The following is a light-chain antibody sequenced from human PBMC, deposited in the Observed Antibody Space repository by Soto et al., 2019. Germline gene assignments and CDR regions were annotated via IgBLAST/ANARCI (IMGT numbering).Light chain of an antibody. V-gene: IGKV3-15*01. CDR3: QQYNNWPYT. CDR1: ESVSNN. CDR2: GAS. J-gene: IGKJ2*01. Sequence: EIVMTQSPATLSVSPGERATLSCRASESVSNNLAWYQQKAGQAPTLLIYGASTRATGIPARFSGSGSGTEFTLTISSLQSEDFAVYYCQQYNNWPYTFGQGTKLEIK.